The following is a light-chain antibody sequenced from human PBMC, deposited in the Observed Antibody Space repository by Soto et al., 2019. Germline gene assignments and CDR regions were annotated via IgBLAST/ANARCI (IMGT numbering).Light chain of an antibody. CDR3: QQRSNWPT. Sequence: EIVLTQSPATLSLSPGERATLSCRASQSVSSYLGWYQQKPGQAPRLLIYDASNRATGIPARFSGSGSGTDFTHTISSLEPEDFAVYYCQQRSNWPTFGGGTKVEIK. CDR1: QSVSSY. CDR2: DAS. J-gene: IGKJ4*01. V-gene: IGKV3-11*01.